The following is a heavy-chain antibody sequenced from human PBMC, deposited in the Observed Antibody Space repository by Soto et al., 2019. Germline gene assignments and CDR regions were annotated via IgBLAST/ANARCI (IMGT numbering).Heavy chain of an antibody. D-gene: IGHD2-15*01. CDR1: GFTFSSYG. Sequence: GGSLRLSCAASGFTFSSYGMHWVRQAPGKGLEWVAVIWYDGSNKYYADSVKGRFTISRDNSKNTLYLQMNSLRAEDTAVYYCARDPYPAAVVPPEAYYYGMDVWGQGTTVTVSS. CDR2: IWYDGSNK. CDR3: ARDPYPAAVVPPEAYYYGMDV. J-gene: IGHJ6*02. V-gene: IGHV3-33*01.